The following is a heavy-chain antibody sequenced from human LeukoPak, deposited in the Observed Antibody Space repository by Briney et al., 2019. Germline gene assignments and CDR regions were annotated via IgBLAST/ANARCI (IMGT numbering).Heavy chain of an antibody. J-gene: IGHJ4*02. CDR1: GFTFSVYW. V-gene: IGHV3-7*01. Sequence: PGGSLRLSCEASGFTFSVYWMGWVRQAPGKGLEWVANIKQDGSEKYYVDSVKGRFTISRDNSKNSLYLQMNSLRAEDTAVYFCARAIEWLGYFDYWGLGTLVTVSS. D-gene: IGHD3-3*01. CDR3: ARAIEWLGYFDY. CDR2: IKQDGSEK.